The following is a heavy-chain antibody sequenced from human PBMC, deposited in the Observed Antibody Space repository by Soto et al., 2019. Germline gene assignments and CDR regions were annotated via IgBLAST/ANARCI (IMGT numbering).Heavy chain of an antibody. J-gene: IGHJ4*02. CDR1: GYTFTGFG. CDR2: ISAYNGNT. D-gene: IGHD6-19*01. Sequence: ASVKVSCKASGYTFTGFGISWVRQAPGQGLEWMGWISAYNGNTNYAQKFQGRVTMTTDTPTSTAYMELRSLRSDDTAVYYCARDELPSLAVALYYFDYWGQGTLVTVSS. V-gene: IGHV1-18*01. CDR3: ARDELPSLAVALYYFDY.